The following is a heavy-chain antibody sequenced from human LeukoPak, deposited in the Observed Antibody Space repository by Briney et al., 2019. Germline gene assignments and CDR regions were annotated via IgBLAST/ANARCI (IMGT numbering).Heavy chain of an antibody. CDR3: ARGLKYYYDSSGYYLADY. V-gene: IGHV3-64*01. CDR1: GFTFSSYA. Sequence: GGSLRLSCAASGFTFSSYAMHWVRQAPGKGLEYVSAISSNGGSTYYANSVKGRFTISRDNSKNTLYLQKGSLRAEDMAVYYCARGLKYYYDSSGYYLADYWGQGTLVTVSS. D-gene: IGHD3-22*01. CDR2: ISSNGGST. J-gene: IGHJ4*02.